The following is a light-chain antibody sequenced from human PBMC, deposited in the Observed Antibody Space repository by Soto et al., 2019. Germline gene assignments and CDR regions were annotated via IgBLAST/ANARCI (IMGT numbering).Light chain of an antibody. V-gene: IGLV2-11*01. J-gene: IGLJ1*01. CDR3: CSYAGSYTYV. CDR2: NVI. Sequence: QSALTQPRSVSGSPGQSVTISCTGTSSDVGGYNFVSWYQHHPGKAPKLIIYNVIQRPSGVPDRFSASKSDNTASLTISGLQAEDEADYYCCSYAGSYTYVFGTGTKVT. CDR1: SSDVGGYNF.